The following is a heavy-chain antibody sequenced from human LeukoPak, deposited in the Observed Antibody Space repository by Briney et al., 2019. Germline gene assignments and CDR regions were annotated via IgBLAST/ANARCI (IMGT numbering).Heavy chain of an antibody. J-gene: IGHJ3*02. CDR2: IKQDGSEK. V-gene: IGHV3-7*01. CDR1: GFTFRSYW. CDR3: ARRHQDWGNAFDI. Sequence: PGGSLRLSCAASGFTFRSYWMGWVRQAPGKGLEWVANIKQDGSEKYYVDSVKGRFTISRDNAQNSLYLQMNSLRAEDTAVYYCARRHQDWGNAFDIWGQGTMVTVSS. D-gene: IGHD3-16*01.